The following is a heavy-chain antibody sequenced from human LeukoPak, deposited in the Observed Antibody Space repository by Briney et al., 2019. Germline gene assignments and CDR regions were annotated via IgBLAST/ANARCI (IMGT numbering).Heavy chain of an antibody. CDR3: VSDRSDGGYAESNGYPTFNL. D-gene: IGHD5-24*01. CDR1: GYALSESS. J-gene: IGHJ2*01. CDR2: FDPEYVET. V-gene: IGHV1-24*01. Sequence: ASVKVSCKVSGYALSESSIHWVRQTPGEGFEWMGGFDPEYVETTYAQKFRGRVTMTEDTSTDTAYMELINLRSDDTAVYYCVSDRSDGGYAESNGYPTFNLWGRGTLVTVSS.